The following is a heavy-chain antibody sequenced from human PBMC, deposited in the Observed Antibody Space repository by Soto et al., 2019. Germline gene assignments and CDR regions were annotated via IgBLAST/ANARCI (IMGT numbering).Heavy chain of an antibody. CDR3: TTAIPSSSYDSSGYYPYYFDY. CDR2: IKSKTDGGTT. D-gene: IGHD3-22*01. Sequence: EVQLVESGGGLVKPGGSLRLSCAASGFTFSNAWMSWVRQAPGKGLEWVGRIKSKTDGGTTDYAAPVKGRFPISRDDSKNTLYLQMNSLKTEDTAVYYCTTAIPSSSYDSSGYYPYYFDYWGQGTLVTVSS. CDR1: GFTFSNAW. J-gene: IGHJ4*02. V-gene: IGHV3-15*01.